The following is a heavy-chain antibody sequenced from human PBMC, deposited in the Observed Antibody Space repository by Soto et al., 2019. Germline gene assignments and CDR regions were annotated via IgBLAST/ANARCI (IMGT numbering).Heavy chain of an antibody. D-gene: IGHD6-13*01. CDR3: ATKGSSRLY. Sequence: QVQLQESGPGLVKPSGTLTLTCVVSGVSISSHEWWTWVRQPPGKGLEWIGESHESGNTNYNSSLESRVTIAVHKSKNQFSLKLSSVTVAGTAVYYCATKGSSRLYWGQGTLVTVSS. CDR1: GVSISSHEW. J-gene: IGHJ4*02. CDR2: SHESGNT. V-gene: IGHV4-4*02.